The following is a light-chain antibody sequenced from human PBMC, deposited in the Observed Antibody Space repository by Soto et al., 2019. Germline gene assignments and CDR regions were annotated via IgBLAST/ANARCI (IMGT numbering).Light chain of an antibody. CDR3: SSYTSTSKV. CDR1: SSDVGGYNY. V-gene: IGLV2-14*01. J-gene: IGLJ1*01. CDR2: DVS. Sequence: QSALTQPASVSGSPGQSITISCTGTSSDVGGYNYVSWYQQHPGKAPKLMIYDVSNRPSGVSNRFSGSKSGNTASLTISGLQAEDEADYYCSSYTSTSKVFGXGTKVTVL.